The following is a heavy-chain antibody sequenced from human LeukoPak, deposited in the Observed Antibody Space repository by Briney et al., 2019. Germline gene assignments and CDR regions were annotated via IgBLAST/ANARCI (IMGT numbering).Heavy chain of an antibody. V-gene: IGHV3-66*02. CDR2: IYSGGST. Sequence: GGSLRLSCAASGFTVSSNYMSWVRQAPGKGLEWVSVIYSGGSTYYADSVKGRFTISRDNSKNTLYLQMNSLRAEDTAVYYCARASSPGWLDRDYWGQGTLVTVSS. D-gene: IGHD6-19*01. CDR1: GFTVSSNY. J-gene: IGHJ4*02. CDR3: ARASSPGWLDRDY.